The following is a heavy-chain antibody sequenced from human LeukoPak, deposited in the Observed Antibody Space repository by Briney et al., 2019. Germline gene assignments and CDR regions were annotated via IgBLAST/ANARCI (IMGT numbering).Heavy chain of an antibody. Sequence: ASVKVSCKASGYTFNGYYMHWVRQAPGQGLEWMGRINPNSGGTNYAQKFQGRVTMTRDTSISTAYMELSRLRSDDTAVYYCARVPEWFGELLEHFDYWGQGTLVTVSS. CDR2: INPNSGGT. CDR3: ARVPEWFGELLEHFDY. J-gene: IGHJ4*02. V-gene: IGHV1-2*06. CDR1: GYTFNGYY. D-gene: IGHD3-10*01.